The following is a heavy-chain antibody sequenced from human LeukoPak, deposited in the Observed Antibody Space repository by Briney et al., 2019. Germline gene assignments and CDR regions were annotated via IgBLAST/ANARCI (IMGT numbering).Heavy chain of an antibody. Sequence: GGSLRLSCAASGFTFSSYSMNWVRQAPGKGLEWVSSISSSSSYIYYADSVKGRFTISRDNAKNSLYLQMNSLRAEDTAVYYCASLMRSAAGTDHWGQGTLVTVSS. J-gene: IGHJ4*02. CDR3: ASLMRSAAGTDH. CDR1: GFTFSSYS. V-gene: IGHV3-21*01. CDR2: ISSSSSYI. D-gene: IGHD6-13*01.